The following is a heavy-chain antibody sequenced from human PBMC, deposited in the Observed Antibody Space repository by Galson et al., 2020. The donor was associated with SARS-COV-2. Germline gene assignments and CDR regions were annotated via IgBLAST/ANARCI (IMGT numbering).Heavy chain of an antibody. J-gene: IGHJ4*02. Sequence: SETLSLTCTVSGGSISSSSYYWGWIRQPPGKGLEWIGSIYYSGSTYYHPSLKSRVTISVDTSKNQFSLKLSSVTAADTAVYYCARRDRRYCGAPEYGGQGTLVTVS. V-gene: IGHV4-39*01. CDR1: GGSISSSSYY. D-gene: IGHD1-20*01. CDR3: ARRDRRYCGAPEY. CDR2: IYYSGST.